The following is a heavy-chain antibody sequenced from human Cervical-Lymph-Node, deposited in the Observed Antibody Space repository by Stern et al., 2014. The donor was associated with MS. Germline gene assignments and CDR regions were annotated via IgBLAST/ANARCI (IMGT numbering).Heavy chain of an antibody. CDR3: CGERDYTNPNWFDP. CDR1: GGPFSSSQW. Sequence: QVQLVQSGPGLVKPSGTLSLTCAVSGGPFSSSQWRTWVRQPPGKGLELVGHIFNSGSSTKYNPSLKSRATISMDKSKNQFSLNLNSVTAADTAVYYCCGERDYTNPNWFDPWGQGTLVTVSS. D-gene: IGHD4-11*01. J-gene: IGHJ5*02. V-gene: IGHV4-4*02. CDR2: IFNSGSST.